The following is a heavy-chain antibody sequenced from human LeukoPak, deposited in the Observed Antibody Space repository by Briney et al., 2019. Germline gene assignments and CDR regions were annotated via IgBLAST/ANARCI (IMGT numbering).Heavy chain of an antibody. Sequence: SETLSLTCTVSGGSISSGGYYWSWVRQHPGKGLEWIGYIYYSGSTYYNPSLKSRVTISVDTSKNQLSLKLSSVTAADTAVYYCARRKGGDFIDNWGQGALVTVSS. CDR1: GGSISSGGYY. CDR2: IYYSGST. J-gene: IGHJ4*02. D-gene: IGHD2-21*02. CDR3: ARRKGGDFIDN. V-gene: IGHV4-31*03.